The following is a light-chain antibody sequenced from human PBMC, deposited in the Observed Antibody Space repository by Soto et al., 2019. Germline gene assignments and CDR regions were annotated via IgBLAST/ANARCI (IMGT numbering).Light chain of an antibody. Sequence: EIVLTQSPGTLSFSPGGRATLSCRASQSVRSSYLAWYQQRPGQAPRLLIFGASFRATGIPDRFSGSGSGTDFTLTISRLEPEDFAVYYCQHYGSPLTFGGGTKVDIK. CDR3: QHYGSPLT. J-gene: IGKJ4*01. V-gene: IGKV3-20*01. CDR1: QSVRSSY. CDR2: GAS.